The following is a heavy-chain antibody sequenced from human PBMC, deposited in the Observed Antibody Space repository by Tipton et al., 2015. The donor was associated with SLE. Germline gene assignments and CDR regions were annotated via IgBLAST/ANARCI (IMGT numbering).Heavy chain of an antibody. CDR1: GGSISSSSYY. Sequence: LRLSCTVSGGSISSSSYYWGWIRQPPGKGLEWIGSIYYSGSTYYNPSLKSRVTISVDTSKNQFSLKLSSVTAADTAVYYCARIRFWSGYYYMDVWGKGTTVTVSS. V-gene: IGHV4-39*07. D-gene: IGHD3-3*01. J-gene: IGHJ6*03. CDR2: IYYSGST. CDR3: ARIRFWSGYYYMDV.